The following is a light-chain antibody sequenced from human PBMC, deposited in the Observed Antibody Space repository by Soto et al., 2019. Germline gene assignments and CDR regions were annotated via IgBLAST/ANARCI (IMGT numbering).Light chain of an antibody. J-gene: IGKJ4*01. V-gene: IGKV3-15*01. CDR2: HAS. CDR1: QSVSSN. Sequence: EIVMTQSPATLSVSPGERATLSCRASQSVSSNLAWYQQKPGQAPRLLIYHASTRPTGIPARFSGSGSGTEFTLTISSLQSEDFAVYYCQQYNKWPLTCGGGTKVEIK. CDR3: QQYNKWPLT.